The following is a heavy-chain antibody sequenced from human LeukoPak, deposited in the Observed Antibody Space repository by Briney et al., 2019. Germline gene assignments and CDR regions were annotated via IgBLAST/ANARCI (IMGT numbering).Heavy chain of an antibody. CDR1: GGSFSGYY. J-gene: IGHJ5*02. Sequence: PSETLSLTCAVYGGSFSGYYWSWIRQPPGKGLEWIGEINHSGSTNYNPSLKSRVTISVDTSKNQFSLKLSSVTAADTAVYYCARHGGSGSYYLPNWFDPWGQGTLVTVSS. CDR2: INHSGST. D-gene: IGHD3-10*01. CDR3: ARHGGSGSYYLPNWFDP. V-gene: IGHV4-34*01.